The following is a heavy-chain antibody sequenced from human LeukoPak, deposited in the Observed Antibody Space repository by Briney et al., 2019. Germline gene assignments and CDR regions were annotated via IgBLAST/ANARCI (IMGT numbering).Heavy chain of an antibody. CDR3: ARQPAVAGSDY. V-gene: IGHV5-51*01. CDR1: GYSFTSYW. CDR2: IYPGDSDT. D-gene: IGHD6-19*01. Sequence: GESLKISCKGSGYSFTSYWIGWVRQMPGKGLEWMGLIYPGDSDTRYSPSFQGQVTISADKSISTAYLQWSSLKASGTAMYYCARQPAVAGSDYWGQGTLVTVSS. J-gene: IGHJ4*02.